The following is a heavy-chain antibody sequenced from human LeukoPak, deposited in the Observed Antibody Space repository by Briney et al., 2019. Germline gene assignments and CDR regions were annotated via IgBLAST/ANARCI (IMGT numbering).Heavy chain of an antibody. D-gene: IGHD1-26*01. J-gene: IGHJ3*02. CDR2: IYPGDSDT. V-gene: IGHV5-51*01. CDR1: GYSFTSYW. CDR3: ARLRIVGATFDAFDI. Sequence: PGESLKISCKGSGYSFTSYWIGWVRQMPGKGLEWMGIIYPGDSDTRYSPSFQGQVTISADKSISTAYLQWSSLKASDTAMYYCARLRIVGATFDAFDIWGQGTMVTVSS.